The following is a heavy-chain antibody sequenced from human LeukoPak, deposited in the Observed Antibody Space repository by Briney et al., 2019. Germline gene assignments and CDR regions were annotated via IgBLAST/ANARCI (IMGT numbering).Heavy chain of an antibody. CDR3: AKVRGIAAAGLDY. J-gene: IGHJ4*02. CDR1: GFTFDDYP. Sequence: PGRSLRLSCAASGFTFDDYPMHWVRQAPGKGLEWVSGISWNSGSIGYADSVKGRFTISRDNAKNSLYLQMNSLRAEDTALYYCAKVRGIAAAGLDYWGQGTLVTVSS. D-gene: IGHD6-13*01. V-gene: IGHV3-9*01. CDR2: ISWNSGSI.